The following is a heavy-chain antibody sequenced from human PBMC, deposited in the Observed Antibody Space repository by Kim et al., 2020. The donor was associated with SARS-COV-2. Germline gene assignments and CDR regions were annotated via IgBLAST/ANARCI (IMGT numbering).Heavy chain of an antibody. CDR1: GFTFSSYW. Sequence: GGSLRLSCAASGFTFSSYWMSWVRQAPGKGLEWVANIKQDGSEKYYVDSVKGRFTISRDNAKNSLYLQMNSLRAEDTAVYYCARKRGLERPDAFDIWGQGTMVTVSS. D-gene: IGHD1-1*01. CDR2: IKQDGSEK. CDR3: ARKRGLERPDAFDI. J-gene: IGHJ3*02. V-gene: IGHV3-7*01.